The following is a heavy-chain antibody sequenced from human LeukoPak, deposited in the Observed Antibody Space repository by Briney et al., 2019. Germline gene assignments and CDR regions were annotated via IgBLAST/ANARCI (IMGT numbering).Heavy chain of an antibody. J-gene: IGHJ4*02. Sequence: ASVKVSCKASRYTFTSYYMHWVRQAPGQGLEWMGVINPSGGSTSYAQKFQGRVTMTRDASTSTVYMELSSLRSEDTAVYYCARSRSGFFVHYYDSSGYSAYFDYWGQGTLVTVSS. D-gene: IGHD3-22*01. CDR1: RYTFTSYY. CDR3: ARSRSGFFVHYYDSSGYSAYFDY. CDR2: INPSGGST. V-gene: IGHV1-46*01.